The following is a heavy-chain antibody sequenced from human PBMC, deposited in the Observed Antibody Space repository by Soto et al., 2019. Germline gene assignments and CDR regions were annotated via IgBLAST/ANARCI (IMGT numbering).Heavy chain of an antibody. D-gene: IGHD1-1*01. J-gene: IGHJ6*02. CDR2: VSANNGHT. CDR3: ARDSECGIAQHYFYYYAMDA. Sequence: ASVKVSCKASGCTFSNYGLNWVGQAPGQGRQWMVWVSANNGHTNYAQNPQSRFSMTTHTSTSTAYMELRGLRCDGTAVYYCARDSECGIAQHYFYYYAMDAWGQGTTVTVSS. CDR1: GCTFSNYG. V-gene: IGHV1-18*01.